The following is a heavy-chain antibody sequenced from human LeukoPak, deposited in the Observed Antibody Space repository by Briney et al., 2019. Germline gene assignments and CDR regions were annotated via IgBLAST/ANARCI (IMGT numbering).Heavy chain of an antibody. CDR2: INPNSGGT. CDR3: ARAIYYGSGSYYNQPFDY. Sequence: ASVKVSCKASGYTFTGYYMHWVRQAPGQGLEWMGWINPNSGGTNYAQKFQGWVTMTRDTSISTAYMELSRLRSDDTAVYYCARAIYYGSGSYYNQPFDYWGQGTLVTVSS. J-gene: IGHJ4*02. CDR1: GYTFTGYY. D-gene: IGHD3-10*01. V-gene: IGHV1-2*04.